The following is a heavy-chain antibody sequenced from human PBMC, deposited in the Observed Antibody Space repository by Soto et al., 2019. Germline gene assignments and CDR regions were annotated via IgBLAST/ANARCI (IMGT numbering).Heavy chain of an antibody. Sequence: VQLVQSGAEVKKPGSSVKVSCKASGGTFSNYAITWVRQAPGQGLEWLGRIIPIFGTRDYAQKFQGRVTISADESTTTAYMELSSLRSDDTAVYYCAKDGGRVGYFGNWFDPWGQGTLVTVSS. CDR3: AKDGGRVGYFGNWFDP. V-gene: IGHV1-69*15. CDR1: GGTFSNYA. J-gene: IGHJ5*02. D-gene: IGHD1-26*01. CDR2: IIPIFGTR.